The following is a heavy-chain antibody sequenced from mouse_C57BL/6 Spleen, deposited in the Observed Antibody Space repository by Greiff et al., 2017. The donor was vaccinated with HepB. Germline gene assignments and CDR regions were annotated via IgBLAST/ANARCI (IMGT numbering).Heavy chain of an antibody. Sequence: EVNLVESGGGLVKPGGSLKLSCAASGFTFSSYAMSWVRQTPEKRLEWVATISDGGSYTYYPDNVKGRFTISRDNAKNNLYLQMSHLKSEDTAMYYCARDIDYDLDRYFDVWGTGTTVTVSS. CDR1: GFTFSSYA. J-gene: IGHJ1*03. V-gene: IGHV5-4*01. CDR3: ARDIDYDLDRYFDV. CDR2: ISDGGSYT. D-gene: IGHD2-4*01.